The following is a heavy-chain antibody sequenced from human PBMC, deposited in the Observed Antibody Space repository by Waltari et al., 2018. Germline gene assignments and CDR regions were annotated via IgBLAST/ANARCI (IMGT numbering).Heavy chain of an antibody. Sequence: QVQLQESGPGLVKPSETLSLTCTVSGYSISRGYYWGWIRQPPGKGLEWIGSIYHRGSTSSNPSLKRRVTISVATSKNQFSLKVSSVTAADTAVYYCARDVYSSSWYNWFDPWGQGTLVTVSS. J-gene: IGHJ5*02. CDR3: ARDVYSSSWYNWFDP. D-gene: IGHD6-13*01. CDR2: IYHRGST. V-gene: IGHV4-38-2*02. CDR1: GYSISRGYY.